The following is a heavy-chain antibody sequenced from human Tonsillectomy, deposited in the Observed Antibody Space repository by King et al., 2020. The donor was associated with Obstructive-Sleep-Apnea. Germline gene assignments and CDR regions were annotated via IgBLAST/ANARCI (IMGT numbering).Heavy chain of an antibody. CDR2: LSAYNGKT. J-gene: IGHJ4*02. CDR1: GYTFTSYG. V-gene: IGHV1-18*01. Sequence: QLVQSGAEVKKPGASVKVSCKASGYTFTSYGISWVRQAPGQGLEWRGWLSAYNGKTNYAQKPQDRVTLPTDTSTSTAHLELRSLRSDDTAVYYCAREPVLRYLADLPSYFDNWGQGTLVTVSS. D-gene: IGHD3-9*01. CDR3: AREPVLRYLADLPSYFDN.